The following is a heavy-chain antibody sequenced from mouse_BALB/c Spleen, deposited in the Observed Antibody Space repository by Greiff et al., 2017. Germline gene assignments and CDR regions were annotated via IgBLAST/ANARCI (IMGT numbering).Heavy chain of an antibody. CDR1: GYTFTDYA. CDR3: ARAGDRYAMDY. Sequence: QVQLKQSGAELVRPGVSVKISCKGSGYTFTDYAMHWVKQSHAKSLEWIGVISTYYGDASYNQKFKGKATMTVDKSSSTAYMELARLTSEDSAIYYCARAGDRYAMDYWGQGTSVTVSS. V-gene: IGHV1S137*01. CDR2: ISTYYGDA. D-gene: IGHD3-3*01. J-gene: IGHJ4*01.